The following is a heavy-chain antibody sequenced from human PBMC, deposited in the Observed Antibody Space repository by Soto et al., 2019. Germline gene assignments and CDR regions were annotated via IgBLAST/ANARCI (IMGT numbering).Heavy chain of an antibody. Sequence: QVQLQESGPGLVKPSQTLSLTCAVSGGSISNGGYYWSWIRQHPGKDLEWIGSIYFSGSTYYNPSLKSRVTISVATPKNQFSLKLSSVTAADTAMYYCARVSHSQQPNHRWGVGYMDVWGKGTTVTVSS. V-gene: IGHV4-31*11. J-gene: IGHJ6*03. CDR1: GGSISNGGYY. CDR2: IYFSGST. D-gene: IGHD6-13*01. CDR3: ARVSHSQQPNHRWGVGYMDV.